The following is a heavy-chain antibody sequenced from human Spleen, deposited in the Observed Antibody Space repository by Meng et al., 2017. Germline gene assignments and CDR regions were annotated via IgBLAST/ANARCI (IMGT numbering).Heavy chain of an antibody. D-gene: IGHD3-22*01. CDR2: IYYSGST. V-gene: IGHV4-39*07. CDR1: GGSISSSSYY. Sequence: SETLSLTCTVSGGSISSSSYYWGWIRQPPGKGLEWIGSIYYSGSTYYNPSLKSRVTISVDTSKNQFSLKLSSVTAADTAVYYCARGGTYYYDSSGYYMFDYWGQGTLVTVSS. CDR3: ARGGTYYYDSSGYYMFDY. J-gene: IGHJ4*02.